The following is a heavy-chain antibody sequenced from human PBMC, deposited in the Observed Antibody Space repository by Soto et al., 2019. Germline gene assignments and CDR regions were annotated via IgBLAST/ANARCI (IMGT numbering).Heavy chain of an antibody. Sequence: EVQLVQSGVEVKKPGESLKISCEGLGYSFSKFWIAWVRQKPEKGLEWMGIIYPSDSQTRQSPSFRGQVTLSADKSTSTASLQWSSLRASDTAIYYCARGTASGALYFDLWGSGTLVIVSA. J-gene: IGHJ2*01. CDR2: IYPSDSQT. CDR3: ARGTASGALYFDL. D-gene: IGHD1-1*01. CDR1: GYSFSKFW. V-gene: IGHV5-51*01.